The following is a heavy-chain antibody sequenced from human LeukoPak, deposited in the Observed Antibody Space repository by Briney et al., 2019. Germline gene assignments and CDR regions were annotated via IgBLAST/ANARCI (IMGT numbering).Heavy chain of an antibody. CDR2: IYSGGST. CDR3: ARGAGAYNYYAMDV. Sequence: PGGSLRLSCAASGFTVSSNYMSWVRQAPGKGLEWVSVIYSGGSTYYADSVKGRFTISRHNSKNTLYLQMNSLRAEDTALYYCARGAGAYNYYAMDVWGQGTTVTVSS. V-gene: IGHV3-53*04. J-gene: IGHJ6*02. D-gene: IGHD6-19*01. CDR1: GFTVSSNY.